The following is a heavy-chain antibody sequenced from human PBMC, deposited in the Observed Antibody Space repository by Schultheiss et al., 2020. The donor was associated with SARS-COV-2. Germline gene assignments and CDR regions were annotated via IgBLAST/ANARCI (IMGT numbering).Heavy chain of an antibody. CDR2: INHSGST. CDR3: ASIEYSSFHYGMDV. D-gene: IGHD6-6*01. CDR1: GGSIISSNW. Sequence: SETLSPTCAVSGGSIISSNWWSWVRQPPGKGLEWIGEINHSGSTNYNPSLKSRVTISVDTSKNQFSLKLSSVTAADTAVYYCASIEYSSFHYGMDVWGQGTTVTVSS. V-gene: IGHV4-4*02. J-gene: IGHJ6*02.